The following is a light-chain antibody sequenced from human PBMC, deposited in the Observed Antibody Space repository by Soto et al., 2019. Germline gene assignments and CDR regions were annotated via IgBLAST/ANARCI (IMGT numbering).Light chain of an antibody. V-gene: IGKV3-20*01. Sequence: EIVLTQSPGTLSLSPGERATLSCRASQSVSSNYLAWYQQKPGQAPRLLIYGASSRATGIPDRFSDSGSGTDFTLTISRLEPEDFAVYYCQQYGSSPRTFGGGTKVEIK. CDR1: QSVSSNY. CDR2: GAS. J-gene: IGKJ4*01. CDR3: QQYGSSPRT.